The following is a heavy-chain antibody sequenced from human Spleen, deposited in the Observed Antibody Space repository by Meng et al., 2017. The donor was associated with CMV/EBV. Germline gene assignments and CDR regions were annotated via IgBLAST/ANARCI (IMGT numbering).Heavy chain of an antibody. D-gene: IGHD3-16*01. CDR2: INPNTGGT. CDR1: GYTFTDYY. CDR3: ARDLYAGYSDGPFDF. Sequence: SGYTFTDYYIHWVRQAPGQGLEWMGWINPNTGGTNYAHNFQGRVTMTRDTSISTAYMELSRLRSDDTAVYFCARDLYAGYSDGPFDFWGQGTLVTVSS. V-gene: IGHV1-2*02. J-gene: IGHJ4*02.